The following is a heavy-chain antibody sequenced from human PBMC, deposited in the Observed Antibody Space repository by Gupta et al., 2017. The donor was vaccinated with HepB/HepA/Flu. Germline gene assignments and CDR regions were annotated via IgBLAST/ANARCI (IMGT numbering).Heavy chain of an antibody. J-gene: IGHJ5*02. Sequence: QVQLVQSGAEVKRPGASVNVSCKASGYTFSNYDINWVRQAPGQGLEWMGWVNPMSGDTGFAQKFQGRVTITRNTSTTTVSMERSSLRSEDTAVYYCVVRGDYEDPYSWLDPWGQGSLVIVPA. CDR2: VNPMSGDT. CDR1: GYTFSNYD. V-gene: IGHV1-8*03. CDR3: VVRGDYEDPYSWLDP. D-gene: IGHD4-17*01.